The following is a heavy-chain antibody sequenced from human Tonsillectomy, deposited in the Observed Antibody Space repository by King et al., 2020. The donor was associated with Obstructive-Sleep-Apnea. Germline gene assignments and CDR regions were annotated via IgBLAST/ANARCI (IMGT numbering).Heavy chain of an antibody. V-gene: IGHV4-38-2*02. Sequence: QLQESGPGLVKPSETLSLTCTVSAYSISSRYYWGWIRQPPGKGLEWIGNIYHSGSTYYNPSLKSRGTISVDTSKNQFSLKLSSVTAADTAVYYCASVVDTPMVLGWYYWGQGTLVTVSS. CDR2: IYHSGST. J-gene: IGHJ4*02. D-gene: IGHD5-18*01. CDR1: AYSISSRYY. CDR3: ASVVDTPMVLGWYY.